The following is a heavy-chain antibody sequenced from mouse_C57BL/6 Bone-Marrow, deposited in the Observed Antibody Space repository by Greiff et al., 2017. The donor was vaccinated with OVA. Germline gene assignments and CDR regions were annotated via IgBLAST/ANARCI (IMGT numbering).Heavy chain of an antibody. V-gene: IGHV1-75*01. CDR3: ARPDTTVVAHWYFDV. CDR1: GYTFTDYY. Sequence: QVQLQQSGPELVKPGASVKISCKASGYTFTDYYINWVKQRPGQGLEWIGWIFPGSGSTYYNEKFKGKATLTVDNSSSTAYMLLSSLTSEDSAVYFCARPDTTVVAHWYFDVWGTGTTVTVSS. J-gene: IGHJ1*03. CDR2: IFPGSGST. D-gene: IGHD1-1*01.